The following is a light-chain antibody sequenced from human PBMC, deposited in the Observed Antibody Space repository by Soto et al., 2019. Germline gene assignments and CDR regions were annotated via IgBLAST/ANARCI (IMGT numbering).Light chain of an antibody. V-gene: IGLV3-27*01. J-gene: IGLJ2*01. Sequence: SYELTQPSSVSVSPGQTARITCSGDVLAKKYARWFQQKPGQAPVLMIYKDSERPSGIPERFSGSSSGTTVTLTISGAQVEDEADFYCYSAADNNPVLFGGGTQLTVL. CDR1: VLAKKY. CDR3: YSAADNNPVL. CDR2: KDS.